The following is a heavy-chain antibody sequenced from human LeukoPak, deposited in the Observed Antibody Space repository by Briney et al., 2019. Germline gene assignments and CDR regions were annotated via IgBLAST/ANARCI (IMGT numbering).Heavy chain of an antibody. Sequence: PGGSLRLSCAASGFTFSNYVMHWVRQAPGRGLEWVAFIRYDGSNQYYADSVKGRFTISRDNSKNTLYLQMNSLRAEDTAVYYCAKERSGCFDYCGQGTLVTVSS. J-gene: IGHJ4*02. D-gene: IGHD1-26*01. CDR3: AKERSGCFDY. CDR1: GFTFSNYV. CDR2: IRYDGSNQ. V-gene: IGHV3-30*02.